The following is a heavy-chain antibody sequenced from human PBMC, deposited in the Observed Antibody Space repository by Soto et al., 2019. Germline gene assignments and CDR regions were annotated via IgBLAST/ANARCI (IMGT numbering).Heavy chain of an antibody. CDR3: ARLPNSGINPPFDY. D-gene: IGHD1-26*01. J-gene: IGHJ4*02. CDR1: GGSISSGDYY. V-gene: IGHV4-30-4*01. CDR2: IYYSGST. Sequence: PSETLSLTCTVSGGSISSGDYYWSWIRQPPGKGLEWIGYIYYSGSTYYNPSLKSRVTISVDTSKNQFSLKLTSVTAADTAVYYCARLPNSGINPPFDYWGQGTLVTVSS.